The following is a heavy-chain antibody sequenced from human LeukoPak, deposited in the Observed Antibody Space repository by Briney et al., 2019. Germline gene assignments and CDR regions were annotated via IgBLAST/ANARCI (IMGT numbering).Heavy chain of an antibody. V-gene: IGHV3-30-3*01. J-gene: IGHJ4*02. Sequence: GGSLRLSCAASGFTFSSYAMHWVRQAPGKGLEWVAVISYDGSNKYYADSVKGRFTISRDNSKNTLYLQMNSLRAGDTAVYYCARGPLGRYCSGGSCYPGGYWGQGTLVTVSS. CDR1: GFTFSSYA. D-gene: IGHD2-15*01. CDR2: ISYDGSNK. CDR3: ARGPLGRYCSGGSCYPGGY.